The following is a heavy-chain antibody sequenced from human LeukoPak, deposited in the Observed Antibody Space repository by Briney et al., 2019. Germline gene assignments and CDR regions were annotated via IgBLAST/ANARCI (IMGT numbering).Heavy chain of an antibody. CDR1: GGSISSSSYY. Sequence: SETLSLTCTVSGGSISSSSYYWGWIRQPPGKGLEWIGSIYYSGSTYYNPSLKSRVTISVDTSKNQFSLKLSSVTAADTAVYYCARELTLPPNSSSPSCAFDIWGQGTMVTVSS. CDR3: ARELTLPPNSSSPSCAFDI. J-gene: IGHJ3*02. CDR2: IYYSGST. V-gene: IGHV4-39*07. D-gene: IGHD6-6*01.